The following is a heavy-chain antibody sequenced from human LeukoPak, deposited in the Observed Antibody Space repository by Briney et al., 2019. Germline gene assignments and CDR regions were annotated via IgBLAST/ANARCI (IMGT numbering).Heavy chain of an antibody. CDR3: AREYGDNSAAHFDS. Sequence: ASVKVSCKASGNTFTGYYIYWVRQAPGQGLECMGWINANTGVTNYAQKFWGRVTMTRDTSVSTAYMELSRLTSDDTAVYFCAREYGDNSAAHFDSWGQGTLVTVSS. D-gene: IGHD4/OR15-4a*01. V-gene: IGHV1-2*02. CDR2: INANTGVT. J-gene: IGHJ4*02. CDR1: GNTFTGYY.